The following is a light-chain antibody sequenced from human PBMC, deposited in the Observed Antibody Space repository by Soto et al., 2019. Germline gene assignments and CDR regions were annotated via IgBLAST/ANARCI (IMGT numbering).Light chain of an antibody. CDR3: QQYYATPLT. CDR2: WAS. V-gene: IGKV4-1*01. CDR1: QSVLYNSNNKNY. Sequence: DFVMTQSTDSLAVSLGERATINCKSSQSVLYNSNNKNYLAWYQQKPGQPPKLLIYWASTRGTGVPDRFSGSGSGRDFTLTISSLQAEDVAVYYCQQYYATPLTFGGGTKVEIK. J-gene: IGKJ4*01.